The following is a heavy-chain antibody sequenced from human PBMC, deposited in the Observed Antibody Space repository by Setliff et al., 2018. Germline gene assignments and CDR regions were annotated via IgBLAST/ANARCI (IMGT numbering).Heavy chain of an antibody. CDR1: GFSFGDYA. V-gene: IGHV3-49*04. Sequence: SLRLSCITSGFSFGDYAMSWVRQAPGQGLEWVGFIRSRPYGGTTEYAASVKGRFTISRDDSKSIAYLQMNSLKTEDTAVYYCTRGYYYDSSGYSDSHPDAFDVWGQGTMVTVSS. CDR2: IRSRPYGGTT. CDR3: TRGYYYDSSGYSDSHPDAFDV. J-gene: IGHJ3*01. D-gene: IGHD3-22*01.